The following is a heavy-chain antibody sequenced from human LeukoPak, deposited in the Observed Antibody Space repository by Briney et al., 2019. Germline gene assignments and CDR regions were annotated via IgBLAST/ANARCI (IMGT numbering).Heavy chain of an antibody. CDR3: ARLSRNPGYSSGWPYFDY. CDR1: RGSISSSSYY. CDR2: IYYSGST. D-gene: IGHD6-19*01. Sequence: SETLSLTCTVSRGSISSSSYYWGWIRQPPGKGLEWIGSIYYSGSTYYNPSLKSRVTISVDTSKNQFSLKLSSVTAADTAVYYCARLSRNPGYSSGWPYFDYWGQGTLVTVSS. J-gene: IGHJ4*02. V-gene: IGHV4-39*01.